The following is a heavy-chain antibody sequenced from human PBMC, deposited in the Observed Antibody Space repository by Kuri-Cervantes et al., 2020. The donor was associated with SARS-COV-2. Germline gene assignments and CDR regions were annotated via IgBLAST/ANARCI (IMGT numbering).Heavy chain of an antibody. J-gene: IGHJ6*03. CDR1: GGTFSSYA. CDR2: IIPIFGTA. CDR3: ARFSRQGVRATTKVNYYYYYTDV. Sequence: SVKVSCKASGGTFSSYAISWVRQAPGQGLEWMGGIIPIFGTANYAQKFQGRVTITADESTSTAYMELSSLRSEGTAVYYCARFSRQGVRATTKVNYYYYYTDVWGKGTTVTVSS. V-gene: IGHV1-69*13. D-gene: IGHD1-26*01.